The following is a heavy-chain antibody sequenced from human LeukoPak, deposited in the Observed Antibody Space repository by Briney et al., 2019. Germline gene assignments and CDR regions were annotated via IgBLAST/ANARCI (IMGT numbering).Heavy chain of an antibody. D-gene: IGHD3-22*01. J-gene: IGHJ4*02. CDR3: AKEGWYDSSGYYHSSY. V-gene: IGHV3-23*01. CDR1: GFTFSSYA. Sequence: GGSLRLSCAASGFTFSSYAMSWVRQAPGKGLEWVSAISGSGGSTYYADSVKGRFTISRDNSKNTLYLQMNSLRAEDTAVYYCAKEGWYDSSGYYHSSYWGQGTLVTVSS. CDR2: ISGSGGST.